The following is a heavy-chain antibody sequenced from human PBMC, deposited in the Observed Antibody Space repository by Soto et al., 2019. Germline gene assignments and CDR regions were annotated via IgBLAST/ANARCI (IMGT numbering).Heavy chain of an antibody. D-gene: IGHD5-18*01. J-gene: IGHJ4*02. V-gene: IGHV3-30*18. CDR2: ISYDGSNK. CDR1: GFTFSSYG. Sequence: QVQLVESGGGVVQPGRSLRLSCAASGFTFSSYGMHWVRQAPGKGLEWVAVISYDGSNKYYADSVKGRFTISRDNSKNTRYMQMNSLRAEDTAVYYCAKDSDTAMVTIGFDYWGQGTLVTVSS. CDR3: AKDSDTAMVTIGFDY.